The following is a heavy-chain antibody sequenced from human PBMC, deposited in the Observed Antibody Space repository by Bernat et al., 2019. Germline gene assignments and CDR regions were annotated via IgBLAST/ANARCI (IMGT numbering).Heavy chain of an antibody. J-gene: IGHJ6*02. CDR1: GFTFSSYG. Sequence: VQLVESGGGVAQPGRSLRLSCAASGFTFSSYGMHWVRQAPGKGLEWAAIISYDGSNKYYADSVKGRFTISRDNSKNTLYLQMNSLRAEDTAVYYCAKDRGNSVRYYSYYYGMDVWGQGTTVTVSS. D-gene: IGHD4-23*01. V-gene: IGHV3-30*18. CDR3: AKDRGNSVRYYSYYYGMDV. CDR2: ISYDGSNK.